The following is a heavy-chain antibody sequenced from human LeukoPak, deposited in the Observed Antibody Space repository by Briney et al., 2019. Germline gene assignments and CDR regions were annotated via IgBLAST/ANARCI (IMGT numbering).Heavy chain of an antibody. CDR1: GGSISSGSYY. CDR2: IYTSGST. D-gene: IGHD4-17*01. J-gene: IGHJ4*02. CDR3: ARDDYGDYYFDY. Sequence: SQTVSLTCTVSGGSISSGSYYWSWIRQPAGKGLEWIGRIYTSGSTNYNPSLKSRVTISLDTSKNQFSLKLSSVTAADTAVYYCARDDYGDYYFDYWGQGTLVTVSS. V-gene: IGHV4-61*02.